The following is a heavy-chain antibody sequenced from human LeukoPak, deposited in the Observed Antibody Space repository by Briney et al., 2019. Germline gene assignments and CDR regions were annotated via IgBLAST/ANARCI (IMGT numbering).Heavy chain of an antibody. J-gene: IGHJ5*02. CDR2: INTNTGKP. V-gene: IGHV7-4-1*02. CDR1: GNILTRYT. CDR3: TSVIVGATAPWFDP. D-gene: IGHD1-26*01. Sequence: ASVKVSCKASGNILTRYTINWVRQAPGQGLEWMGWINTNTGKPVYAQGLTGRFVFSWDTSVSTAYLQISSLKTEDTGIYFCTSVIVGATAPWFDPWGQGTPVTVSS.